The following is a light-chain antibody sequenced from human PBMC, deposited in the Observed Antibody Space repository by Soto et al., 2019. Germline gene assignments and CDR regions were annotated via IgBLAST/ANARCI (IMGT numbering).Light chain of an antibody. CDR3: LHDYNYPYT. CDR1: QAIKDD. V-gene: IGKV1-6*01. CDR2: RSS. Sequence: AIQMTQSPSSLSASVGDRVNITCRASQAIKDDLVWYQQRPGKAPKLLVYRSSRLQNGVPSRFSGSGSGTDFTLTISSLQPEDFATYYCLHDYNYPYTFGQGTKLEI. J-gene: IGKJ2*01.